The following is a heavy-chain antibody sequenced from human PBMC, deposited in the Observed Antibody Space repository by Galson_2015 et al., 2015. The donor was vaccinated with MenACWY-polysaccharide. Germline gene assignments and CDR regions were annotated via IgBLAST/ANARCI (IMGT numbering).Heavy chain of an antibody. Sequence: SCKASGYTFSSYDINWVRQATGQRLEWMGWMNPNSGNTGYAQKFQGRVTMTRNTSLSTAYMELSSLTSEDTAVYYCARGRRDTAVAAPAAVLLDYWGQGILVTVSS. CDR2: MNPNSGNT. CDR1: GYTFSSYD. V-gene: IGHV1-8*01. J-gene: IGHJ4*02. CDR3: ARGRRDTAVAAPAAVLLDY. D-gene: IGHD6-19*01.